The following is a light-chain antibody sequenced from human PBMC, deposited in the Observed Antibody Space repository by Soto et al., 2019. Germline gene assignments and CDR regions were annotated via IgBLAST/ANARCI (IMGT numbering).Light chain of an antibody. J-gene: IGKJ5*01. V-gene: IGKV3-20*01. CDR1: QSLSSSY. CDR2: GVS. Sequence: EIVLTQSPGTLSLSPGERATLSCRASQSLSSSYLAWYQQKPGQAPRLLMYGVSYRATGIPDRFSGGGSGKKFPLPISKPEPEDFSVYYCQQYGGSPPITFGQGTRLEIK. CDR3: QQYGGSPPIT.